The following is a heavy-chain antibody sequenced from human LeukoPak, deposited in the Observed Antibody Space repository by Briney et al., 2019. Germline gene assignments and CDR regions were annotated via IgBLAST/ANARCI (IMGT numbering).Heavy chain of an antibody. Sequence: PGGSPRLSCAASGFTFSIYWMHWVRQAPGKGLVWVSRINIDGSATAYEDSVKGRFTVSRDNAKNTLYLQLNSLTAEDTAVYYCARAKADYDEYQYYYYMDVWGKGTTATVSS. CDR2: INIDGSAT. CDR3: ARAKADYDEYQYYYYMDV. D-gene: IGHD3-3*01. J-gene: IGHJ6*03. CDR1: GFTFSIYW. V-gene: IGHV3-74*01.